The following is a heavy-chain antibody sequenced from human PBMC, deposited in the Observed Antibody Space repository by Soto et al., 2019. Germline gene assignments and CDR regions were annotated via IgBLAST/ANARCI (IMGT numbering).Heavy chain of an antibody. CDR2: ISSSSSYI. CDR3: ARVIRVDYYMDV. D-gene: IGHD2-15*01. V-gene: IGHV3-21*01. CDR1: GFTFSSYS. J-gene: IGHJ6*03. Sequence: GGSLRLSCAASGFTFSSYSMNWVRQAPGKGLEWVSSISSSSSYIYYADSVKGRFTISRDNAKNSLYLQMNSLRAEDTAVYYCARVIRVDYYMDVWGKGTTVTVSS.